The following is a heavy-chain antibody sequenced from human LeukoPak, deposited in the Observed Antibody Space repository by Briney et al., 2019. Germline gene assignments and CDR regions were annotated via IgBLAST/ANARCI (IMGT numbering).Heavy chain of an antibody. CDR2: ISSSGSSI. Sequence: GGSLRLSCAASGFTFSAYWMSWVRQAPGKGLEWVSYISSSGSSIYYADSVKGRFTISRDNAKNSLYLQMNSLRAEDTAIYYCARDPNSSGWYLFDYWGQGTLVTVSS. CDR3: ARDPNSSGWYLFDY. CDR1: GFTFSAYW. D-gene: IGHD6-19*01. V-gene: IGHV3-48*04. J-gene: IGHJ4*02.